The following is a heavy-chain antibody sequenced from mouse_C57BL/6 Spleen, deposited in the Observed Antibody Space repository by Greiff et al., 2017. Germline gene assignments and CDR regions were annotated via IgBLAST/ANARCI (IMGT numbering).Heavy chain of an antibody. J-gene: IGHJ1*03. Sequence: EVKLVESGGDLVKPGGSLKLSCAASGFTFSSYGMSWVRQTPDKRLEWVATISSGGSYTYYPDSVKGRFTISRDNAKNTLYLQMSSLKSEDTAMYYCARPITTVGATYYWYFDVWGTGTTVTVSS. CDR3: ARPITTVGATYYWYFDV. CDR1: GFTFSSYG. V-gene: IGHV5-6*01. CDR2: ISSGGSYT. D-gene: IGHD1-1*01.